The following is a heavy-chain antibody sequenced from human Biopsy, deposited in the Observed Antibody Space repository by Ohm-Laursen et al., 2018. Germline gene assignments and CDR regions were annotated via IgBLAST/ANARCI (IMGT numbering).Heavy chain of an antibody. V-gene: IGHV1-46*01. CDR1: GYTFTSYY. D-gene: IGHD3-22*01. CDR3: ARGPRGLVVITTTALYFDY. CDR2: INPNNDNT. J-gene: IGHJ4*02. Sequence: ASVKASCKASGYTFTSYYLHWVRQAPGQGLEWMGRINPNNDNTAYAQKFQGRITMTKDTSTSTVYMDLSSLTFDDSAVYYCARGPRGLVVITTTALYFDYWGQGNMVTVSS.